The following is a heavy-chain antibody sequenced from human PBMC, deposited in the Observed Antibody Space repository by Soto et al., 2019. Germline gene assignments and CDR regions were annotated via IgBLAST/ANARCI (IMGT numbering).Heavy chain of an antibody. V-gene: IGHV1-18*01. D-gene: IGHD3-22*01. Sequence: GASVKVSCKASGYTFTSYGISWVRQAPGQGLEWMGWISAYNDNTNYAQKLQGRVTMTTDTSTSTAYMELRSLRSDDTAVYYCARDGRYYYDSSGYFTPPKSTLPTYGMDVWGQGTTVTVSS. CDR3: ARDGRYYYDSSGYFTPPKSTLPTYGMDV. J-gene: IGHJ6*02. CDR2: ISAYNDNT. CDR1: GYTFTSYG.